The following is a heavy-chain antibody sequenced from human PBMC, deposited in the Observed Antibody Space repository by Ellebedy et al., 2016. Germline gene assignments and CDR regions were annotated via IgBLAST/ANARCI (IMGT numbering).Heavy chain of an antibody. D-gene: IGHD6-6*01. CDR3: ARDERIAAQPYYMDV. CDR2: IYYSGST. J-gene: IGHJ6*03. Sequence: SETLSLTXTVSGGSISSGDYYWSWIRQPPGKGLEWIGYIYYSGSTYYNPSLKSRVTISVDKSKNQFSLKLSSVTAADTAVYYCARDERIAAQPYYMDVWGKGTTVTVSS. CDR1: GGSISSGDYY. V-gene: IGHV4-30-4*01.